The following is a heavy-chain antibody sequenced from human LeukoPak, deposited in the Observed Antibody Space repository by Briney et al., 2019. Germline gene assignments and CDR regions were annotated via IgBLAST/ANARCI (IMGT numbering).Heavy chain of an antibody. CDR2: IYYSGST. CDR3: ARDNRRYSSSWLDY. V-gene: IGHV4-31*03. Sequence: SKTLSLTCTVSGGSISSGGYYWSWIRQHPGKGLEWIGYIYYSGSTYYNPSLKSRVTISVDRSKNQFSLKLSSVTAADTAVYYCARDNRRYSSSWLDYWGQGTLVTVSS. D-gene: IGHD6-13*01. J-gene: IGHJ4*02. CDR1: GGSISSGGYY.